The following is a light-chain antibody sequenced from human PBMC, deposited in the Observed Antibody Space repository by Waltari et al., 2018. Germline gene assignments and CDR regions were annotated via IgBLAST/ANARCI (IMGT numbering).Light chain of an antibody. CDR1: QRVGRS. Sequence: EIVLTQSPGTLSLSPGEGATPSCRASQRVGRSLVWYQQKPGQAPRLLIYGASSRATGIPDRFTGSGSGTDFSLTISRLEPEDFAVYYCQMYVRLPVTFGQGTKVEI. CDR2: GAS. J-gene: IGKJ1*01. V-gene: IGKV3-20*01. CDR3: QMYVRLPVT.